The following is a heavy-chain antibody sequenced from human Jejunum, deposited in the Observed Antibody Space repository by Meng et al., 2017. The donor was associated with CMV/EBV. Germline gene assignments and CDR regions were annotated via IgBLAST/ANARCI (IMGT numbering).Heavy chain of an antibody. J-gene: IGHJ4*02. Sequence: GYSFHGHYIHWVRQAPGQGLEWMGWINPNNGGTKYAQKFQGRVTMTRDTSISTAYMDLSRLKSDDTAMYFCARSGRYDDYWSGDYWGQGTLVTVSS. CDR3: ARSGRYDDYWSGDY. D-gene: IGHD3-3*01. V-gene: IGHV1-2*02. CDR2: INPNNGGT. CDR1: GYSFHGHY.